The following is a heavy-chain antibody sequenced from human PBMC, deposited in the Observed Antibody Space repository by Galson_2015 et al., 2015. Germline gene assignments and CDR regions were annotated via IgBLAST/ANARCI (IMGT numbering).Heavy chain of an antibody. J-gene: IGHJ4*02. CDR2: INQDGSGR. Sequence: SLRLSCAASGFTFSRYWMTWVRQAPGKGLEWVANINQDGSGRIYVDSVKGRFTMSRDNAKNSLYLQMNSLRADDTALYYCARDPGVDSGLVHFFNFWGQGTLVTVSS. CDR1: GFTFSRYW. D-gene: IGHD5-12*01. V-gene: IGHV3-7*01. CDR3: ARDPGVDSGLVHFFNF.